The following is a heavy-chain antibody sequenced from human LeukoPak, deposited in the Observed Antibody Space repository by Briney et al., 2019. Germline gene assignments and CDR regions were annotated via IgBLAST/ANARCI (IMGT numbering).Heavy chain of an antibody. Sequence: GGSLRLSCAASGFTFSSYAMSWVRQAPGKGLEWVSAIIGSGGSTYYADSVKGRFTISRDNSKNTLYLQMNSLRAEDTAVYYCAKDYSAVEMATITSYWGQGTLVTVSS. J-gene: IGHJ4*02. D-gene: IGHD5-24*01. V-gene: IGHV3-23*01. CDR1: GFTFSSYA. CDR3: AKDYSAVEMATITSY. CDR2: IIGSGGST.